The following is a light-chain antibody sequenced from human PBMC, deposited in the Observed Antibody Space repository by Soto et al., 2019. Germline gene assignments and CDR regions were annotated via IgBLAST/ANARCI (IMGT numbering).Light chain of an antibody. V-gene: IGLV4-60*03. CDR2: PEGGGSY. J-gene: IGLJ3*02. CDR1: SGHSTYI. CDR3: ETWDTNTRV. Sequence: QSVLTQSSSASASLGSSVRLTCTLSSGHSTYIIAWHQQQPGKAPRYLMKPEGGGSYINGGGVPDRFSGSTSGTDRYLTISNLQSEDEADYYCETWDTNTRVFGGGTKLTVL.